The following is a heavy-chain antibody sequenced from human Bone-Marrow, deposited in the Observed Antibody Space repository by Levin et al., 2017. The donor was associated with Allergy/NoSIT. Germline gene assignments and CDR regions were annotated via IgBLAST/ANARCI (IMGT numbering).Heavy chain of an antibody. V-gene: IGHV1-18*01. CDR2: ISTHNGNT. J-gene: IGHJ4*02. CDR3: AREWGATLGFDY. Sequence: AASVKVSCKASGYTFTSYDISWVRQAPGQGLEWMGWISTHNGNTMYAQKLQGRVTMTTDTSTSTAYMELRSLRSDDTAVYYCAREWGATLGFDYWGQGTLVTISS. D-gene: IGHD1-26*01. CDR1: GYTFTSYD.